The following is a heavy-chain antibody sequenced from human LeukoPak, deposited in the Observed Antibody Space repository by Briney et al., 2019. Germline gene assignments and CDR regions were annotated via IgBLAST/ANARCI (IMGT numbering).Heavy chain of an antibody. Sequence: SQTLSLTCAISGDSVSSNTVAWNWIRQSPSRGLEWLGRTYYKSKWFNDYAVSVKSRITITPDTSKNQFSLQLNSVTPEDTAVYYCARGYSGYDYGDLIFDYWGQGTLVTVSS. D-gene: IGHD5-12*01. CDR3: ARGYSGYDYGDLIFDY. V-gene: IGHV6-1*01. CDR1: GDSVSSNTVA. CDR2: TYYKSKWFN. J-gene: IGHJ4*02.